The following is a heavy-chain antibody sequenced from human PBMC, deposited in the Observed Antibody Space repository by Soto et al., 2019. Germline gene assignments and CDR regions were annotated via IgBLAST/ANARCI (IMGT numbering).Heavy chain of an antibody. J-gene: IGHJ6*02. D-gene: IGHD3-22*01. CDR2: IIAYNGNT. CDR1: GYTLTSYY. Sequence: ASVKGSCRASGYTLTSYYMHWVRQAPGQGLEWMGCIIAYNGNTNCAQKLQGRVTRTTGTATSTAYRERRSRRSEDPALDYCALYYYDSSGSSGVNMGYYYGMDVGGQGTTVTVSS. CDR3: ALYYYDSSGSSGVNMGYYYGMDV. V-gene: IGHV1-18*04.